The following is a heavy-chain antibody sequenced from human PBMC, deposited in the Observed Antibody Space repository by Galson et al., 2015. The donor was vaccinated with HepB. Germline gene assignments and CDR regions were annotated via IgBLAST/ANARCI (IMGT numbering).Heavy chain of an antibody. D-gene: IGHD3-3*01. J-gene: IGHJ6*02. V-gene: IGHV3-30-3*01. Sequence: LRLSCAASGFTFSSYAMHWVRQAPGKGLEWVAVISYDGSNKYYADSVKGRFTISRDNSKNTLYLQMNSLGAEDTAVYYCARKGAYDVWSVPYGMDVWGQGTTVTVSS. CDR2: ISYDGSNK. CDR1: GFTFSSYA. CDR3: ARKGAYDVWSVPYGMDV.